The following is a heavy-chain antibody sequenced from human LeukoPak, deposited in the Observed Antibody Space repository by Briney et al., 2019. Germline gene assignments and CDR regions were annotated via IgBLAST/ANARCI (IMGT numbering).Heavy chain of an antibody. CDR3: ARGINWKDRGAFDI. Sequence: GGSLRLSRAASGFTVSSNYMTWVRRAPGKGLEWVSIIYTGGSTYYTDSVKGRFTISRDNSENTLYLQMNSLRAEDTAVYYCARGINWKDRGAFDIWGQGTMVSVSS. J-gene: IGHJ3*02. CDR2: IYTGGST. V-gene: IGHV3-53*01. D-gene: IGHD1-1*01. CDR1: GFTVSSNY.